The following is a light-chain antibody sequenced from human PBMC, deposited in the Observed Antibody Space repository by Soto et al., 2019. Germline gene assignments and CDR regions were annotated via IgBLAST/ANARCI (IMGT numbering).Light chain of an antibody. CDR3: GTWDSSLSAVV. Sequence: QPVLTQPPSGSAAPVQKGTISCSGSSSNIGNNYVSWYQQLPGTAPKLLIYDNNKRPSGIPDRFSGSKSGTSATLGITGLQTGDEADYYCGTWDSSLSAVVFGGGTKVTVL. CDR1: SSNIGNNY. J-gene: IGLJ2*01. CDR2: DNN. V-gene: IGLV1-51*01.